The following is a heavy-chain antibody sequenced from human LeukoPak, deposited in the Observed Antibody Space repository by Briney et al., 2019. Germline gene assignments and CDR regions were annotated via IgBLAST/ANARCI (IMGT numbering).Heavy chain of an antibody. CDR1: GFTFSRSA. D-gene: IGHD6-19*01. CDR2: IRSKANSYAT. V-gene: IGHV3-73*01. J-gene: IGHJ3*02. Sequence: GGSLRLSCAASGFTFSRSAMHWVRQASGKGLEWVGRIRSKANSYATAYAASVKGRFTISRDDSKNTAYLQMNSLKTEDTAVYYCTTLDTWLNQYAFDIWGQGTMVTVFS. CDR3: TTLDTWLNQYAFDI.